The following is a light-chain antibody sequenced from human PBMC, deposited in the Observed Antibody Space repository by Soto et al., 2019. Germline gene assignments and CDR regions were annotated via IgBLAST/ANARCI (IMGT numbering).Light chain of an antibody. CDR1: QSISSW. Sequence: DIQMTQSPSTLSASVGDRVTITCRASQSISSWLAWYQQKPGKAPKLLIYDASSLESWVPSRFSGSGSGTEFTLTSSSLQPDDFATYYCQQYNSYSWTFGQGTKVEIK. CDR2: DAS. V-gene: IGKV1-5*01. J-gene: IGKJ1*01. CDR3: QQYNSYSWT.